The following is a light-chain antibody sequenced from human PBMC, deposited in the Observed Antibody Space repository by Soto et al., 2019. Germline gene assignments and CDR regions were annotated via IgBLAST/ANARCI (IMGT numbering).Light chain of an antibody. CDR2: GAS. V-gene: IGKV3-20*01. CDR3: QQYGSSMYT. J-gene: IGKJ2*01. CDR1: QSVSSSF. Sequence: IVLTQSPGTLSLSPGERATLSCRASQSVSSSFLAWYQQKPGQAPRLLIYGASSRATGIPDRFSGSASGTDFTLTISRLEPEDFEMYYCQQYGSSMYTFGLGTKLEI.